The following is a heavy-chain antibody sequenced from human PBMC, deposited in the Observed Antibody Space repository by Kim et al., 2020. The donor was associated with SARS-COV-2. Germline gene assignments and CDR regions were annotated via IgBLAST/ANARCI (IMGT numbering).Heavy chain of an antibody. Sequence: GGSLRLSCAASGFTFSSYAMSWVRQAPGKGLEWVSAISGSGGSTYYADSVKGRFTISRDNSKNTLYLQMNSLRAEDTAVYYCAKFMGGGRYYYDSSGYHFDYWGQGTLVTVSS. V-gene: IGHV3-23*01. CDR2: ISGSGGST. J-gene: IGHJ4*02. CDR3: AKFMGGGRYYYDSSGYHFDY. CDR1: GFTFSSYA. D-gene: IGHD3-22*01.